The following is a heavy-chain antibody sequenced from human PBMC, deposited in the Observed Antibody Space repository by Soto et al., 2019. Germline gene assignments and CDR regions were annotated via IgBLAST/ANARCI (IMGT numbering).Heavy chain of an antibody. V-gene: IGHV4-59*01. D-gene: IGHD1-26*01. Sequence: SETLSLTCTGSGGSIRSYYWSWIRQPPGKGLEWIGYIYYSGSTNYNPSLKSRVTISVDTSKNQFSLKLSSVNAADTAVYYCAREGIVGAHFDYWGQGTLVTVSS. J-gene: IGHJ4*02. CDR1: GGSIRSYY. CDR3: AREGIVGAHFDY. CDR2: IYYSGST.